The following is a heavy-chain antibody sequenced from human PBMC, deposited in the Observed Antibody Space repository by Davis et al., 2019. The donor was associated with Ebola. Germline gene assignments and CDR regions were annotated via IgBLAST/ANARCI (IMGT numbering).Heavy chain of an antibody. V-gene: IGHV3-48*02. D-gene: IGHD3-16*02. J-gene: IGHJ6*02. CDR2: ISSSSSTI. Sequence: GGSLRLSCAASGFTFSSYSMNWVRQAPGKGLEWVSSISSSSSTIYYADSVKGRFTISRDNAKNSLYLQMNSLRDEDTAVYYCARVMITFGGVIISTYYYGMDVWGQGTTVTVSS. CDR1: GFTFSSYS. CDR3: ARVMITFGGVIISTYYYGMDV.